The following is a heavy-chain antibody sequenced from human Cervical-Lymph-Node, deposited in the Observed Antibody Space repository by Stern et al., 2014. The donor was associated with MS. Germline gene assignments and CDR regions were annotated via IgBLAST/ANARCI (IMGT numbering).Heavy chain of an antibody. CDR3: AKGEGDYGEADAFDL. J-gene: IGHJ3*01. V-gene: IGHV1-69*09. Sequence: VQLVESGAEVRKPGSSVRVSCTPSGGTLNRYAIRWVRQAPGLGLQWIGRIIPILGVPNYAQKFQDRVTISANRSTSASYMELSSLTSEDTAIYYCAKGEGDYGEADAFDLWGQGTMVTVSS. D-gene: IGHD4-17*01. CDR2: IIPILGVP. CDR1: GGTLNRYA.